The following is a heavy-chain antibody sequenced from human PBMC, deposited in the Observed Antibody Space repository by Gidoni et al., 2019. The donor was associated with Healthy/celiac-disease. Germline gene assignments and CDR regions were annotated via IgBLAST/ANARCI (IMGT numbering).Heavy chain of an antibody. CDR3: ARAGGDIPTLWYYYYGMDV. CDR2: IYYSGST. V-gene: IGHV4-31*02. Sequence: WSWIRQHPVKGLEWIGYIYYSGSTYYNPSLKSRVTISVDTSKNQFSRKLSSVTAADTAVYYCARAGGDIPTLWYYYYGMDVWGQGTTVTVSS. D-gene: IGHD3-16*02. J-gene: IGHJ6*02.